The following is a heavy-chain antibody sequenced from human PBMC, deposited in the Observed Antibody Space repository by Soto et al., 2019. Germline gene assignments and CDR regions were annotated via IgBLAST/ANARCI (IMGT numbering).Heavy chain of an antibody. CDR3: ARQYCSSTRRYQYFDY. V-gene: IGHV4-59*08. CDR2: IYSSGST. CDR1: GGSINSYY. J-gene: IGHJ4*02. Sequence: SETLSLTCTVSGGSINSYYWSWIRQSPEKGLEWIGYIYSSGSTNYNPSLKSRVTISVDTSKNQFSLKLSSVTAADTAVYYCARQYCSSTRRYQYFDYWGQGTLVTVSS. D-gene: IGHD2-2*01.